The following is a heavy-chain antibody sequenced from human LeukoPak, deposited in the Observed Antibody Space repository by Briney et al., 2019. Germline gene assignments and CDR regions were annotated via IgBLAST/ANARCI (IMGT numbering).Heavy chain of an antibody. CDR1: GFTFDDYA. J-gene: IGHJ3*02. CDR3: AKASTRSFTSGYYGDAFDI. CDR2: ISWNSGTI. Sequence: GGPLRLSCAASGFTFDDYAMHWVRQAPGKGLEWVSGISWNSGTIAYADSVKGRFTISRDNAKNSLYLQMNSLRVEDMALYYCAKASTRSFTSGYYGDAFDIWGQGTMVSVSS. V-gene: IGHV3-9*03. D-gene: IGHD3-22*01.